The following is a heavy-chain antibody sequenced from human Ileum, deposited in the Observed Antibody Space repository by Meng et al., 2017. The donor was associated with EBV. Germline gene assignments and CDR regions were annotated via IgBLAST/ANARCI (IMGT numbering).Heavy chain of an antibody. CDR1: CGSFDSYF. D-gene: IGHD5-18*01. CDR2: IFHSGHT. Sequence: QVLIGPGAAGVLKPSAALSFSCAVSCGSFDSYFWRWIRRSPGGGLEWIGEIFHSGHTHYNPSLESRVSMSVATSKKQFSLLLSSVTAADSGLYFCARGREYTGQLDLWGLGTLVTVSS. V-gene: IGHV4-34*02. J-gene: IGHJ5*02. CDR3: ARGREYTGQLDL.